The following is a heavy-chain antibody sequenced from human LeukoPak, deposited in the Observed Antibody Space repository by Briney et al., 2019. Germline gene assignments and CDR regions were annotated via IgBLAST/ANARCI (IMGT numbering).Heavy chain of an antibody. J-gene: IGHJ4*02. Sequence: SETLSLTCTVSGGSISGYYWTSIRQPLGKGLEWIGYISYSGSTSSHPSLKSRVTISLDMSKSQFSLKLTSVTAADTAVYYCVRGYSGYPYYLDYWGQGTLVTVSS. CDR2: ISYSGST. V-gene: IGHV4-59*08. D-gene: IGHD5-12*01. CDR3: VRGYSGYPYYLDY. CDR1: GGSISGYY.